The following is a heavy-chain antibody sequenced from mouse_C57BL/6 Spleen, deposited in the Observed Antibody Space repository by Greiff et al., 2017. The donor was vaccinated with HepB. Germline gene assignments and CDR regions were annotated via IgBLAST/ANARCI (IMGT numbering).Heavy chain of an antibody. CDR3: ARQNWDVWDY. J-gene: IGHJ2*01. V-gene: IGHV3-1*01. D-gene: IGHD4-1*01. Sequence: DVKLQESGPGMVKPSQSLSLTCTVTGYSITSGYDWHWIRHFPGNKLEWMGYISYSGSTNYNPSLKSRISITHDTSKNHFFLKLNSVTTEDTATYYCARQNWDVWDYWGQGTTLTVSS. CDR2: ISYSGST. CDR1: GYSITSGYD.